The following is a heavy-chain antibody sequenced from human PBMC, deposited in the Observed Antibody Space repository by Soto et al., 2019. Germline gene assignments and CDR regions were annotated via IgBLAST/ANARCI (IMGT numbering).Heavy chain of an antibody. CDR3: AKAPRFDDYDSSGYYSWFAP. J-gene: IGHJ5*02. CDR2: ISYDGSSK. CDR1: GFIFSSYG. V-gene: IGHV3-30*18. Sequence: QVQLVESGGGVVQSGRSLRLSCAASGFIFSSYGMHWVRQAPGKGLEWVAVISYDGSSKYYADSVKGRFTISRDNSKNTLYLQMNSLRAEDTAIYYCAKAPRFDDYDSSGYYSWFAPWGQGTLVTVSS. D-gene: IGHD3-22*01.